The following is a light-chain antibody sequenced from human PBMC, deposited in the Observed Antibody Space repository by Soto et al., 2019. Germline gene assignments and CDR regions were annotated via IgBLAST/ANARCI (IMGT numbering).Light chain of an antibody. CDR1: QSVSSY. Sequence: EIVMTQSPATLSSSLGERVTLSCRASQSVSSYLAWYQQKPGQAPRLIISDASTRATDIPDTFSGSGSGTDFTLIISSLQSPDLAVYYWLLYSTWPPLYTLGQVTKLEI. CDR3: LLYSTWPPLYT. V-gene: IGKV3-15*01. CDR2: DAS. J-gene: IGKJ2*01.